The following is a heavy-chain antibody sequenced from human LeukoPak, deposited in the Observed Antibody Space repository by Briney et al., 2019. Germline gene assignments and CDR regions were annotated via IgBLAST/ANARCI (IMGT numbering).Heavy chain of an antibody. D-gene: IGHD1-26*01. CDR1: GFTFSSYA. Sequence: GGSLRLSCAASGFTFSSYAMSWVRQAPGKGLEWVSAISGSGGSTYYADSVKGRFTISRDNSKNTLYLQMNSLRAEDTAVYYCARGVRWDVHYYYYMDVWGKGTTVTVSS. CDR3: ARGVRWDVHYYYYMDV. V-gene: IGHV3-23*01. J-gene: IGHJ6*03. CDR2: ISGSGGST.